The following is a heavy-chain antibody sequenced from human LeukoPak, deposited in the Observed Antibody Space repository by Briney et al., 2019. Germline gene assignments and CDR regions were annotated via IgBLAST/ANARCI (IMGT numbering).Heavy chain of an antibody. Sequence: SSETLSLTCTVSGGSVSSGSYYWSWIRQPPGKGLEWIGYIYYSGSTNYNPSLKSRVTISVDTSKNQFSLKLSSVTAADTAVYYCARDTVGAATLYYYYGMDVWGQGTTATVSS. J-gene: IGHJ6*02. D-gene: IGHD2-15*01. CDR1: GGSVSSGSYY. V-gene: IGHV4-61*01. CDR2: IYYSGST. CDR3: ARDTVGAATLYYYYGMDV.